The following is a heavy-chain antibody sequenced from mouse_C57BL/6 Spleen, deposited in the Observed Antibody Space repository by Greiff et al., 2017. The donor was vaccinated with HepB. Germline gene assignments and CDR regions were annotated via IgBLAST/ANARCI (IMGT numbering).Heavy chain of an antibody. CDR2: IYPGSGNT. D-gene: IGHD2-4*01. CDR3: ARFDYDRGDFYAMDY. CDR1: GYSFTSYY. Sequence: VQLQQSGPELVKPGASVKISCKASGYSFTSYYIHWVKQRPGQGLEWIGWIYPGSGNTKYNEKFKGKATLTADTSSSTAYMQLSSLTSEDSAVYYCARFDYDRGDFYAMDYWGQGTSVTVSS. J-gene: IGHJ4*01. V-gene: IGHV1-66*01.